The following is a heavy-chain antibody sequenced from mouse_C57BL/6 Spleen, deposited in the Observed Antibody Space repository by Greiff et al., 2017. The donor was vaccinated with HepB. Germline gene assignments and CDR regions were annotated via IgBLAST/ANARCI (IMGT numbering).Heavy chain of an antibody. CDR1: GYTFTSYW. D-gene: IGHD1-1*01. CDR2: IHPNSGST. CDR3: AREDYCGSSYAMDY. Sequence: QVQLQQPGAELVKPGASVKLSCKASGYTFTSYWMHWVKQRPGQGLEWIGMIHPNSGSTNYNEKFKSKATLTVDKSSSTAYMQLSSLTSEDSAVYYCAREDYCGSSYAMDYWGQGTSVTVSS. J-gene: IGHJ4*01. V-gene: IGHV1-64*01.